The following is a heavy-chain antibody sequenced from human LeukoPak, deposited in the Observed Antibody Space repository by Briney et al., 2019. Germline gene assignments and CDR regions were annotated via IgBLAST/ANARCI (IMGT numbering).Heavy chain of an antibody. CDR1: GGSFSGYY. D-gene: IGHD2-8*01. Sequence: PSETLSLTCAVYGGSFSGYYWSWIRQPPGKGLEWIGEINHSGSTNYNPSLKSRVTISVDTSKNQFSLKLSSVTAADTAVYYCARVVVLMVYAKNWFDPWGQGTLVTVSS. J-gene: IGHJ5*02. V-gene: IGHV4-34*01. CDR3: ARVVVLMVYAKNWFDP. CDR2: INHSGST.